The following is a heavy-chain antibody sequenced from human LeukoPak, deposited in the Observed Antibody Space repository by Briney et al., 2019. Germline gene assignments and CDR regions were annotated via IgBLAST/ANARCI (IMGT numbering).Heavy chain of an antibody. D-gene: IGHD1-7*01. CDR1: GGSITSHY. CDR3: ARAAEVGITFLWLDS. CDR2: IYYTGST. J-gene: IGHJ5*01. Sequence: SETLSLTCSVSGGSITSHYWTWIRQPPGKRLEWIGYIYYTGSTNYNPPLKSRVTMSVDTSKKQFSLKLTSVTAADTAVYYCARAAEVGITFLWLDSWGQGTLVTVSS. V-gene: IGHV4-59*11.